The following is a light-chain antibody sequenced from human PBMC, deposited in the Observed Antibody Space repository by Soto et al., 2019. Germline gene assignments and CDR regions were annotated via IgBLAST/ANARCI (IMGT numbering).Light chain of an antibody. J-gene: IGLJ2*01. CDR3: TSYTSCNTLEVV. CDR1: SSDVGSYTY. CDR2: DVN. Sequence: QSALTQPASVSGSPGQSITISCTGTSSDVGSYTYVSWYQQHPGKAPKLMIYDVNNRPSGVSNRFSGSKSGSTASLTISGLQAEDEADYYCTSYTSCNTLEVVFGGGTKLTVL. V-gene: IGLV2-14*01.